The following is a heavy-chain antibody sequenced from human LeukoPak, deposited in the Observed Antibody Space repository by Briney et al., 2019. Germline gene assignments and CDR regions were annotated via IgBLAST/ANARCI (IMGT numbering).Heavy chain of an antibody. Sequence: SVKVSCKASGGTFSSYAISWVRQAPGQGLEWMGGIIPIFGTANYAQKFQGRVTITADESTSTAYMELSSLRSEDTAVYYCARGGRGYGSGSYWVYYYYYMDVWGKGTTVTVSS. D-gene: IGHD3-10*01. CDR3: ARGGRGYGSGSYWVYYYYYMDV. CDR2: IIPIFGTA. CDR1: GGTFSSYA. J-gene: IGHJ6*03. V-gene: IGHV1-69*13.